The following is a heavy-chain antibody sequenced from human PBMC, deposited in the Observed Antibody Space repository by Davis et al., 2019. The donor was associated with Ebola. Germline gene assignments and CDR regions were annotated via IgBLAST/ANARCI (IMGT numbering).Heavy chain of an antibody. J-gene: IGHJ4*02. D-gene: IGHD1-14*01. V-gene: IGHV3-33*01. Sequence: GESLKISCVASGFTFSNFGMHWVRQAPGEGLEWVAVIWYDGSHQCYGDSVKGRFTISRDNSKDTLYLQMDSLRAEDSAVYYCARGRNPDHADFLVAYWGQGTRVTVSS. CDR1: GFTFSNFG. CDR3: ARGRNPDHADFLVAY. CDR2: IWYDGSHQ.